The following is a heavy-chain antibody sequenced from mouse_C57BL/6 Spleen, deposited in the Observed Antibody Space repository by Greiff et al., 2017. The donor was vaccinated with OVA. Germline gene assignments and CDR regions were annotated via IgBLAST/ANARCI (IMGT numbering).Heavy chain of an antibody. Sequence: VQLQESGAELVRPGASVTLSCKASGYTFTDYEMHWVKQTPVHGLEWIGAIDPETGGTAYNQKFKGKAILTADKSSSTAYMERRSLTSEDSAVYYCTRFTTVVAFDYWGQGTTLTVSS. CDR2: IDPETGGT. D-gene: IGHD1-1*01. J-gene: IGHJ2*01. V-gene: IGHV1-15*01. CDR3: TRFTTVVAFDY. CDR1: GYTFTDYE.